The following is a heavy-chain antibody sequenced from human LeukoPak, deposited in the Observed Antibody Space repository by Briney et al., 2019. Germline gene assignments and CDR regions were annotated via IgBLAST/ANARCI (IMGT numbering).Heavy chain of an antibody. D-gene: IGHD2-2*02. CDR2: IIPIFGTA. CDR3: ARVYCSSTSCYINYFDY. CDR1: GGTFSSYA. V-gene: IGHV1-69*13. Sequence: SVKVSCKASGGTFSSYAISWVRQAPGQGLEWMGGIIPIFGTANYAQKFQGRVTITADESTSTGYMELSSLRSEDTAVYYCARVYCSSTSCYINYFDYWGQGTLVTVSS. J-gene: IGHJ4*02.